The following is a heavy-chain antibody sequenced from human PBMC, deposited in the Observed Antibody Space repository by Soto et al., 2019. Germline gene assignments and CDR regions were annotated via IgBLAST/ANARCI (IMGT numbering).Heavy chain of an antibody. V-gene: IGHV3-23*01. Sequence: EVHLLESGGGLLQPGKSLRLSCAASGFSFENYAMNWVSQSPGKGLEWVSGIRGSGGSTYYADSVKGRFTIYRDNSKNTLYLQMNGLRADDTAVYYCAKDLGDSSPVGLDYWGQGTLVTVSS. CDR2: IRGSGGST. CDR3: AKDLGDSSPVGLDY. D-gene: IGHD3-22*01. CDR1: GFSFENYA. J-gene: IGHJ4*02.